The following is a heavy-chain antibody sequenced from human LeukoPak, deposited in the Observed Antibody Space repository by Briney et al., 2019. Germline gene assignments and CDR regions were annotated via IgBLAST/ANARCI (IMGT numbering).Heavy chain of an antibody. CDR1: GGSFSGYY. CDR3: ARGHSATAIAIDAFDI. CDR2: INHSGST. Sequence: PSETLSLTCAVYGGSFSGYYWSWIRQPPGKGPEWMGEINHSGSTNYNPSLKTRVTISVDTSKTQSSLKLSSVNAADTAVYYCARGHSATAIAIDAFDIWGQGTMVTVSS. D-gene: IGHD2-21*02. V-gene: IGHV4-34*01. J-gene: IGHJ3*02.